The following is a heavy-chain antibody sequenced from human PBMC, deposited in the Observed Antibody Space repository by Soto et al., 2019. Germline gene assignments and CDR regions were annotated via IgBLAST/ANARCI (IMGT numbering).Heavy chain of an antibody. CDR2: ISYDGSNK. CDR1: GFTFSSYG. V-gene: IGHV3-30*18. CDR3: AKDQRDRGYYYDSSGYYLY. J-gene: IGHJ4*02. Sequence: GGSLRLSCAASGFTFSSYGMHWVRQAPGKGLEWVAVISYDGSNKYYADSVKGRFTISRDNSKNTLYLQMNSLRAEDTAVYYCAKDQRDRGYYYDSSGYYLYWGQGTLVTVSS. D-gene: IGHD3-22*01.